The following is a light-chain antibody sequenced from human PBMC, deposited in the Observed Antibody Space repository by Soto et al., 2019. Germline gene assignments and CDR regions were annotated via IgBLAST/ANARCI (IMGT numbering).Light chain of an antibody. V-gene: IGLV1-40*01. J-gene: IGLJ2*01. CDR2: GNT. Sequence: QSVLTQPPSVSRAPGQRVTISCTGSSSNIGAGYDVHWYQHLPGTAPKLLIYGNTHRPSGVPDRFSGSKSGTSASLAITGLQAEDEADYYCQSYDSSLSGSLFGGGTKLTVL. CDR1: SSNIGAGYD. CDR3: QSYDSSLSGSL.